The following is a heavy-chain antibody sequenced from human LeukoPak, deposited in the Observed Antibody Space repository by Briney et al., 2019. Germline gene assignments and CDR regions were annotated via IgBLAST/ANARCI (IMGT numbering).Heavy chain of an antibody. J-gene: IGHJ4*02. CDR2: IYYSGST. CDR3: AREGGSYYPHYYFDY. CDR1: GGSLSSSSYY. D-gene: IGHD1-26*01. V-gene: IGHV4-39*07. Sequence: SETLSLTCTVSGGSLSSSSYYWGWIRQPPGKGLEWIVSIYYSGSTYYNPSLKSRVTISVDTSKNQFSLKLSSVTAADTAVYYCAREGGSYYPHYYFDYWGQGTLVTVSS.